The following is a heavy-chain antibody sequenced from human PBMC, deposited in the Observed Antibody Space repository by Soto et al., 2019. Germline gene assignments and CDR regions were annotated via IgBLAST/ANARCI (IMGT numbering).Heavy chain of an antibody. D-gene: IGHD6-13*01. CDR3: GRDQGSSWPYYYYGMDV. CDR2: IYSGGST. CDR1: RFTVSSNY. J-gene: IGHJ6*02. V-gene: IGHV3-66*01. Sequence: EVQLVESGGGLVQPGGSLRLSYAASRFTVSSNYMSWVRQAPGKGLEWVSVIYSGGSTYYADSVKGRFTISRDNSKNTLYLQMNSLRAEDTAVYYCGRDQGSSWPYYYYGMDVWGQGTTVTVSS.